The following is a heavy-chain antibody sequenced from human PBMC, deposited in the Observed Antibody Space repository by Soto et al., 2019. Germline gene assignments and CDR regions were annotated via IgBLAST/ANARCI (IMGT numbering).Heavy chain of an antibody. D-gene: IGHD3-22*01. CDR2: IIPIFGTA. CDR3: ARGDYYDSSGYYGPPFQH. V-gene: IGHV1-69*13. J-gene: IGHJ1*01. CDR1: GGTFSGYA. Sequence: SVKVSCKASGGTFSGYAISWVRQAPGQGLEWMGGIIPIFGTANYAQKFQGRVTITADESTSTAYMELSSLRSEDTAVYYCARGDYYDSSGYYGPPFQHWGQGTLVTVSS.